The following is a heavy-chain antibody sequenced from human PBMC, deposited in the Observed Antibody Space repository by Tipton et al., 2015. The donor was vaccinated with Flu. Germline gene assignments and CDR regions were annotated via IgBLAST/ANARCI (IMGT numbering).Heavy chain of an antibody. CDR3: TRTGGNYGDYSDY. J-gene: IGHJ4*02. V-gene: IGHV3-49*04. CDR1: GFTFGDYA. Sequence: RSLRLSCTASGFTFGDYAMSWVRQAPGKGLEWVGFIRSKAYGGTTEYAASVKGRFTISRDDSKSIAYLQMNSLKTEDTAVYYCTRTGGNYGDYSDYWGQGTLVTVSS. D-gene: IGHD4-17*01. CDR2: IRSKAYGGTT.